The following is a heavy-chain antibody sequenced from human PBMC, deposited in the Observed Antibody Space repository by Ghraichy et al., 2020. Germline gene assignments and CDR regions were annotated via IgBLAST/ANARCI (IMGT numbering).Heavy chain of an antibody. CDR3: VRETYDFWSGYYNYYYYYMDV. D-gene: IGHD3-3*01. CDR1: GFTFSSYS. V-gene: IGHV3-48*01. CDR2: ISSSSSTI. Sequence: GGSLRLSCAASGFTFSSYSMNWVRQAPGKGLEWVSYISSSSSTIYYADSVKGRFTISRDNAKNSLYLQMNSLRAEDTAVYYCVRETYDFWSGYYNYYYYYMDVWGKGTTVTVSS. J-gene: IGHJ6*03.